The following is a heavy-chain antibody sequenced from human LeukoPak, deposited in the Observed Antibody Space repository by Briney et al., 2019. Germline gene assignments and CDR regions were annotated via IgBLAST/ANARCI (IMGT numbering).Heavy chain of an antibody. D-gene: IGHD2-2*01. J-gene: IGHJ5*02. CDR3: ARLIRGYCSSTSCYLLDP. CDR2: IYYSGST. V-gene: IGHV4-59*01. Sequence: SEALSLTCTVSGGSINSYYWSWIRQPPGQGLEWIGYIYYSGSTNYNPSLKSRVTISVDTSKNQFSLKLSSVTAADTAVYYCARLIRGYCSSTSCYLLDPWGQGTLVTVSS. CDR1: GGSINSYY.